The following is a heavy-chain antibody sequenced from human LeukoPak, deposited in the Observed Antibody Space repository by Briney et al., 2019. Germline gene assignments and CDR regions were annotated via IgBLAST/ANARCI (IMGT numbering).Heavy chain of an antibody. CDR2: ISGSGGST. CDR1: GFTFSSYG. V-gene: IGHV3-23*01. J-gene: IGHJ4*02. D-gene: IGHD1-26*01. Sequence: GGSLRLSCAASGFTFSSYGMSWVRQAPGKGLEWVSAISGSGGSTHYADSVKGRFTISRDNSKNTLYLQMNSLRPEDTAVYYCARSPGTWGAPDYWGQGILVTVSS. CDR3: ARSPGTWGAPDY.